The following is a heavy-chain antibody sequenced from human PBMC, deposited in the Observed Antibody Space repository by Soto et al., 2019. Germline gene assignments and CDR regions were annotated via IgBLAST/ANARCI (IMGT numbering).Heavy chain of an antibody. D-gene: IGHD3-10*01. V-gene: IGHV1-69*02. CDR3: AASYGSGSRAFDY. CDR1: GDTFNSYT. J-gene: IGHJ4*02. Sequence: QVQLVQSGPEVKMPGSSVKVSCKASGDTFNSYTINWVRQAPGQGLQWMGRTIPILAMSNYALKFQGRATXTXDXXTTTAYMELSRLRSDDTAVYYCAASYGSGSRAFDYWGQGTLVTVSS. CDR2: TIPILAMS.